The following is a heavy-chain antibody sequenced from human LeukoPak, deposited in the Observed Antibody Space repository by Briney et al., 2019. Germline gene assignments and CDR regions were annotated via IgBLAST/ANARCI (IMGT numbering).Heavy chain of an antibody. D-gene: IGHD1-14*01. J-gene: IGHJ3*02. V-gene: IGHV3-7*05. CDR1: GFTSSSYW. Sequence: GGSLRLSCAASGFTSSSYWMSWVRQAPGKGLEWVANIKQDGSEKYYVDSVKGRFTISRNNAKNSLYLQMNTLRAEDTAVYYCARRRPEHDVFDIWGQGTMVTVSS. CDR2: IKQDGSEK. CDR3: ARRRPEHDVFDI.